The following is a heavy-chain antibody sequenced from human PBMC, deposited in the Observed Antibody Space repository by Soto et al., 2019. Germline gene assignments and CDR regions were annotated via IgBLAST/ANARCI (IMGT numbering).Heavy chain of an antibody. J-gene: IGHJ3*02. CDR2: IIPILGIA. D-gene: IGHD2-15*01. V-gene: IGHV1-69*02. CDR3: AVRYYCSGGSCYSVAGAFDI. Sequence: SVKVSCKASGGTFSSYTISWVRQAPGQGLEWMGRIIPILGIANYAQKFQGRVTITADKSTSTAYMELSSLRSEDTAVYYCAVRYYCSGGSCYSVAGAFDIWGQGTMVTVSS. CDR1: GGTFSSYT.